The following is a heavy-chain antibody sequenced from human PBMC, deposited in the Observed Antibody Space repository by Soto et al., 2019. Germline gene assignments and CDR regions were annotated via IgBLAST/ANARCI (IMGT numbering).Heavy chain of an antibody. J-gene: IGHJ5*02. CDR2: ISGNSLYT. V-gene: IGHV3-11*06. Sequence: GGSLRLSCSASGFSFSDYYMSWIRQAPGKGLEWVSYISGNSLYTNYGDSVKGRFTISRDNAKNSLYPQMNSLRAEDTAVYYCAKGEGYKWNYEFDPWGQGTLVTVYS. CDR3: AKGEGYKWNYEFDP. CDR1: GFSFSDYY. D-gene: IGHD1-7*01.